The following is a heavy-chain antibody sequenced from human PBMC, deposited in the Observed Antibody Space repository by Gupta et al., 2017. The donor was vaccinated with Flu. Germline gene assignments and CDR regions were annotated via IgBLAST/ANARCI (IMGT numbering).Heavy chain of an antibody. CDR3: ANCALDTTFDY. CDR1: GFTFSGYA. CDR2: SSGSGGST. D-gene: IGHD1-1*01. J-gene: IGHJ4*02. V-gene: IGHV3-23*01. Sequence: EVQLLESGGGLVQPGGSLRLSCAASGFTFSGYAMSWVRQAPGKGLEWVSASSGSGGSTYDADSVKGRFTISRDNSKNTLYLQMNSLRAEDTAVYYWANCALDTTFDYWGQGTLVTVSS.